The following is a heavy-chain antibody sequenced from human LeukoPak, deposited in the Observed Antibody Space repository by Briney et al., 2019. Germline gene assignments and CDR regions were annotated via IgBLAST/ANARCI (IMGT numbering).Heavy chain of an antibody. CDR1: GFTFSSYS. CDR3: ARKREEGDTAMVTSLFDY. Sequence: GGSLRLSCAASGFTFSSYSMNWVRQAPGKGLEWVSSITSSSSYMYYADSVKGRFTISRDNAKNSLYLQLNSLRAEDTAVYYCARKREEGDTAMVTSLFDYWAREPWSPSPQ. CDR2: ITSSSSYM. D-gene: IGHD5-18*01. V-gene: IGHV3-21*01. J-gene: IGHJ4*02.